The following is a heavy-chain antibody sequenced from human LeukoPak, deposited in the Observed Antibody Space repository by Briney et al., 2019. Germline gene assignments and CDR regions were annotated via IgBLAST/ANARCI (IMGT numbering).Heavy chain of an antibody. CDR1: GYTFTDFY. J-gene: IGHJ4*02. Sequence: ASVKVSCTASGYTFTDFYMHWVRQAPGQGLEWMGWINLDSGGTNYAQNFQGRVTMTRDTSISKTYMELNRLRSNDTAVYYCARPFIETPSLGALDYWGQGTLVTVSS. V-gene: IGHV1-2*02. CDR2: INLDSGGT. D-gene: IGHD4-23*01. CDR3: ARPFIETPSLGALDY.